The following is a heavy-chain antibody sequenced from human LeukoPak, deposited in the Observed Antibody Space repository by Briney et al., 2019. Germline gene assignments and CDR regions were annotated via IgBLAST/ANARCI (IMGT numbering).Heavy chain of an antibody. Sequence: ASVKVSCKASGYTFTSYGISWVRQAPGQGLEWMGWISAYNGNTNYAQKLLGRVTMTTDTSTSTAYMELRSLRSDDTAVYYCARGHELRFLEWLFPYYYYGMDVGGQGTTVTVSS. D-gene: IGHD3-3*01. J-gene: IGHJ6*02. V-gene: IGHV1-18*01. CDR3: ARGHELRFLEWLFPYYYYGMDV. CDR1: GYTFTSYG. CDR2: ISAYNGNT.